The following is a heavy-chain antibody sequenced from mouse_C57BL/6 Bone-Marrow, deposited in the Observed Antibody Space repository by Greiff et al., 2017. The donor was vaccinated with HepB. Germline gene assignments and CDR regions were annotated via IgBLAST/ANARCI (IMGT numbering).Heavy chain of an antibody. CDR3: ARSLIYYYGSYYFDY. CDR1: GYAFSSSW. D-gene: IGHD1-1*01. J-gene: IGHJ2*01. Sequence: QVQLQQSGPELVKPGASVKISCKASGYAFSSSWMNWVKQRPGKGLGGIGRLYPGDGDTTYNGKFKGKATLTADKSSSTAYMQLSSLTSEDSAVYFCARSLIYYYGSYYFDYWGQGTTLTVSS. V-gene: IGHV1-82*01. CDR2: LYPGDGDT.